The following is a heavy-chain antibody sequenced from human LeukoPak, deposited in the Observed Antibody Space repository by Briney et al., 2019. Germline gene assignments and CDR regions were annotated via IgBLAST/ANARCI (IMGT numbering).Heavy chain of an antibody. Sequence: GGSLRLSCAASGFTFSGYWMHWVRQAPGKGLVWVSRINSDGYSISYADSAKGRFTISRDNAKNTLYLQMNGLRAEDTAVYYCARDSGDAYFDYWGQGTLVTVSS. V-gene: IGHV3-74*01. CDR2: INSDGYSI. CDR1: GFTFSGYW. D-gene: IGHD3-10*01. J-gene: IGHJ4*02. CDR3: ARDSGDAYFDY.